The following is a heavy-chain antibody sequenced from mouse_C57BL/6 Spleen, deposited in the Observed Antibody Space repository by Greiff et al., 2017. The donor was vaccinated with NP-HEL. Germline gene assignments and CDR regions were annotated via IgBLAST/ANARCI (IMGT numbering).Heavy chain of an antibody. Sequence: EVQLQQSGAELVKPGASVKLSCTASGFTFKDYYMHWVKQRTEQGLEWIGRIDPEDGETKYAPKFQGKATITADTSSNTAYLQLSSLTSEDTAVYYCALDVGYEGGYYAMDYWGQGTSVTVSS. V-gene: IGHV14-2*01. CDR1: GFTFKDYY. CDR3: ALDVGYEGGYYAMDY. J-gene: IGHJ4*01. D-gene: IGHD2-2*01. CDR2: IDPEDGET.